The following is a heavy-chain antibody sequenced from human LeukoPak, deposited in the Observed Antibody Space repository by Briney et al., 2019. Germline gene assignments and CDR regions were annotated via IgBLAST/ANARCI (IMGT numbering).Heavy chain of an antibody. D-gene: IGHD3-16*01. CDR1: GGSISSYY. Sequence: PSETLSLTCTVSGGSISSYYWSWIRQPPGKGLEWIGYIYASGSTNYNPSLKSRVTISVDTSKNQFSLKLSSVTAADTAVYYCARWGRKMDVWGKGTTVTVSS. V-gene: IGHV4-4*09. CDR3: ARWGRKMDV. J-gene: IGHJ6*04. CDR2: IYASGST.